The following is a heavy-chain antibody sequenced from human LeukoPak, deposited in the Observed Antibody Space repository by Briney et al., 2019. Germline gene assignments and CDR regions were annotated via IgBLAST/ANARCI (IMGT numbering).Heavy chain of an antibody. CDR3: ARDSDVDTAMDP. CDR2: LSDYNGNT. Sequence: ASVKVSCKASGYTFSIYRISWVRQAPGQGLEWLGWLSDYNGNTNYAQKFQGRVTMTRDTSTSTVYMELSSLRSEDTAVYYCARDSDVDTAMDPWGQGTLVTVSS. J-gene: IGHJ5*02. D-gene: IGHD5-18*01. CDR1: GYTFSIYR. V-gene: IGHV1-18*01.